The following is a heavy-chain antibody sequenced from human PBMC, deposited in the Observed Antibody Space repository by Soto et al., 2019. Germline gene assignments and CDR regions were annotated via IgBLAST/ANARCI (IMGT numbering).Heavy chain of an antibody. CDR3: ARGNYYDSSGYSYGGAY. V-gene: IGHV1-69*12. J-gene: IGHJ4*02. Sequence: QVQLVQSGAEVKKPGSSVKVSCKASGGTFSSYAISWVRQAPGQGLEWMGGIIPIFGTANYAQKFQGRVTITADESTSTAYMELSSLISEDTAVYYCARGNYYDSSGYSYGGAYWGQGTLVTVSS. CDR2: IIPIFGTA. CDR1: GGTFSSYA. D-gene: IGHD3-22*01.